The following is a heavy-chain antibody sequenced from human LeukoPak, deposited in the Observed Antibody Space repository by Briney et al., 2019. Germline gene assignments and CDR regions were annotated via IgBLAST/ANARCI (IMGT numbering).Heavy chain of an antibody. J-gene: IGHJ5*02. Sequence: PSETLSLTCTVSGGSISSYYWSWIRQPPGKGLEWIGYIYYSGSTNYNPSLKSRVTISVDTSKNQFSLKLSSVTAADTAVYYCARGGAIVATNWFDPWGQGTLVTVSS. CDR1: GGSISSYY. CDR3: ARGGAIVATNWFDP. D-gene: IGHD5-12*01. V-gene: IGHV4-59*12. CDR2: IYYSGST.